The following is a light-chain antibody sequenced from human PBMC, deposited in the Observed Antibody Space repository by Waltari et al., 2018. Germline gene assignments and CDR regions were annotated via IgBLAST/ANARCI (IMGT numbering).Light chain of an antibody. CDR3: QQYNNWLYT. V-gene: IGKV3-15*01. Sequence: EIVITQSPATLYVSPGERATLSCRASKSVSSNLAWYQQKPGQAPRLLTYGASTRATGIPARFRGSGSGTEFTLTISSLQSEDFAVYYCQQYNNWLYTFGQGTKLEIK. CDR2: GAS. J-gene: IGKJ2*01. CDR1: KSVSSN.